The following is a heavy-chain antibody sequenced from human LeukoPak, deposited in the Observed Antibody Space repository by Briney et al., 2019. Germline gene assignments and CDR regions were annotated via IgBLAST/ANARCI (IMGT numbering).Heavy chain of an antibody. CDR2: IYPGDSDT. Sequence: GESLKISCKGSGYSFTSYWIGWVRQMPGKGLEWMGIIYPGDSDTRYSPSFQGQVTISADKSINTVYLHWSSLKASDIAIYYCAVAGAEDAFHIWGQGTMVAVSS. V-gene: IGHV5-51*01. CDR3: AVAGAEDAFHI. D-gene: IGHD6-19*01. J-gene: IGHJ3*02. CDR1: GYSFTSYW.